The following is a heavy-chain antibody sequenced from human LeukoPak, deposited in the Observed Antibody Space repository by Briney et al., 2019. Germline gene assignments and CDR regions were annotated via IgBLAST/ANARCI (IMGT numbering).Heavy chain of an antibody. V-gene: IGHV3-23*01. CDR3: AKDSSIANWGLRTFDY. CDR2: ISGSGGST. CDR1: GFTFSSYA. Sequence: GGSLRLSCAASGFTFSSYAMSWVRQAPGKGLEWVSAISGSGGSTYYADSVKGRFTISRDNSKNTLYLQMNSLRAEDTAVYYCAKDSSIANWGLRTFDYWGQGTLVTVSS. D-gene: IGHD7-27*01. J-gene: IGHJ4*02.